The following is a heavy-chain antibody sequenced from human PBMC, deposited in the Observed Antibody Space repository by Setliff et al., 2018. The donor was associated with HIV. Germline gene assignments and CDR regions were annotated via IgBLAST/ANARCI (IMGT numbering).Heavy chain of an antibody. CDR1: GHTFATSNY. D-gene: IGHD3-10*01. CDR2: INPGSGAT. Sequence: ASVKVSCKASGHTFATSNYIHWVRQAPGQGLEWMGEINPGSGATRHAQNFQGRVTMTSDTSTSTVYMEVTSLRSDDTAVYYCAREFPRIRGPIIYYFDYWGQGTLVTVSS. V-gene: IGHV1-46*01. CDR3: AREFPRIRGPIIYYFDY. J-gene: IGHJ4*02.